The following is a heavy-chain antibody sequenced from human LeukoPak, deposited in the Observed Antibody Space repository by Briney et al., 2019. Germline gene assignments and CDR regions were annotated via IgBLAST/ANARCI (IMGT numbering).Heavy chain of an antibody. J-gene: IGHJ4*02. V-gene: IGHV3-64D*09. CDR1: GFTFRNFA. D-gene: IGHD3-3*01. CDR3: VQDRDDDFWSGSTLDY. CDR2: ISSNGGST. Sequence: TGGSLRLSCSASGFTFRNFAMLWLRQAPGKGLEYVSAISSNGGSTYYADSVKGRFTISRDNFKNTLYLQMSRLRTEDTAVYYCVQDRDDDFWSGSTLDYWGQGTLVTVSS.